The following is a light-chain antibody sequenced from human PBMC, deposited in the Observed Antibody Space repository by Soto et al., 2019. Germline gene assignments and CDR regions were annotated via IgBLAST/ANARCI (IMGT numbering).Light chain of an antibody. CDR3: QQRQHWPPIT. CDR1: RSVSIY. Sequence: EVVLTQSPATLSLSPGERATLSCKASRSVSIYLAWYQQKPGQSPRLLIYDTSTRATGIPARFSGSGSGTDFTLTISSLEPEDFALYYCQQRQHWPPITFGQGTRLDIK. V-gene: IGKV3-11*01. J-gene: IGKJ5*01. CDR2: DTS.